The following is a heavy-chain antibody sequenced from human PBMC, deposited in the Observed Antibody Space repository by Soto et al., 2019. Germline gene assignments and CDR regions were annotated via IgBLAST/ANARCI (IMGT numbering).Heavy chain of an antibody. CDR1: GYPVTAYY. CDR3: ARGGGVGVAGSAAFDM. J-gene: IGHJ3*02. Sequence: QLHLVQSGAVVKKPGASVTVSCSASGYPVTAYYMHWVRQAPGRGLGWMGGINPATGAAKYTQTFQGGVTMARDTATSTVFMELSGPTSGDTAVFYFARGGGVGVAGSAAFDMWGQGTLVTVSS. V-gene: IGHV1-2*02. D-gene: IGHD3-3*01. CDR2: INPATGAA.